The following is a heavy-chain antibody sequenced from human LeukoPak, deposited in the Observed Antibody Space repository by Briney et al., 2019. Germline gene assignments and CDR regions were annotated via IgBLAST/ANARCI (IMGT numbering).Heavy chain of an antibody. CDR3: ARHMTTANNWFDP. J-gene: IGHJ5*02. V-gene: IGHV1-2*02. D-gene: IGHD1-1*01. CDR2: INPKSGGT. Sequence: ASVKVSCKASEYTFTGYYMHWVRQAPGQGLEWMGWINPKSGGTNYEQKFQGRVIMTRDTSISTAYMELSRLTSDDTAVYYCARHMTTANNWFDPWGQGTLVTVSS. CDR1: EYTFTGYY.